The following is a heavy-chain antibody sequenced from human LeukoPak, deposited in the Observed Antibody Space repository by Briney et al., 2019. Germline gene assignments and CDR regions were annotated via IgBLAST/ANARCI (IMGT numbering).Heavy chain of an antibody. V-gene: IGHV3-48*04. J-gene: IGHJ6*04. D-gene: IGHD3-10*02. Sequence: GGSLRLSCAASGFTFSNKSMNWVRQAPGKGLEWVSYISPSSSTIYYADSVKGRFTISRDNAKNSLYLQMNSLRAEDTAVYYCAELGITMIGGVWGKGTTVTISS. CDR3: AELGITMIGGV. CDR2: ISPSSSTI. CDR1: GFTFSNKS.